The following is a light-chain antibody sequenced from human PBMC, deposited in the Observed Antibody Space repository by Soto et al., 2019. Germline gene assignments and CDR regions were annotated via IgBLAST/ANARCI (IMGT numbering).Light chain of an antibody. V-gene: IGKV3-20*01. Sequence: IVLTQSPGTLSLSPGERATLSCGASQSVTNNFLAWYQQKPGQAPRLLIYGASSRATGVPDRVSGSWSGTDLTLTISRLGPVAFAVYYGQHYCTPLLTFGPGTKVDIK. CDR2: GAS. CDR1: QSVTNNF. CDR3: QHYCTPLLT. J-gene: IGKJ3*01.